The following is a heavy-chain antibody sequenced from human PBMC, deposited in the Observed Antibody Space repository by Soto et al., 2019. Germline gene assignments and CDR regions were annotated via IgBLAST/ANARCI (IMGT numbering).Heavy chain of an antibody. CDR1: GGSIDSVSYY. J-gene: IGHJ6*02. V-gene: IGHV4-39*07. CDR2: IYYSGNT. CDR3: ASSNIAATGFYYYGMDV. D-gene: IGHD6-13*01. Sequence: SETLSLTCTVSGGSIDSVSYYWGWIRQPPGKELEWIGSIYYSGNTYYNPSLKSRVTISVDTSKNQFSLKLSSVTAADTAVYYCASSNIAATGFYYYGMDVWGRGTTVTVSS.